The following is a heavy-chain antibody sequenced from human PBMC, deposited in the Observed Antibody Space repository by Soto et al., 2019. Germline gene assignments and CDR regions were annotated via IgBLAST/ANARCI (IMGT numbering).Heavy chain of an antibody. Sequence: EVQLLESGGGLVQPGGSLRLSCAASGFTFRSYAMAWVRQAPGKGLEWVSGMSESGGSTNYADSVRGRFTISRDNSRNTLDLLMKSLRDEDTAIYYCVKDRATIFGVVWKYGMDVWGQGTTVSVSS. CDR2: MSESGGST. V-gene: IGHV3-23*01. J-gene: IGHJ6*02. CDR3: VKDRATIFGVVWKYGMDV. D-gene: IGHD3-3*01. CDR1: GFTFRSYA.